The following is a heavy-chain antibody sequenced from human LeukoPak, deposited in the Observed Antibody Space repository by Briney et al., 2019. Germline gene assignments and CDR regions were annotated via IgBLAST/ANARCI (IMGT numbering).Heavy chain of an antibody. J-gene: IGHJ4*02. V-gene: IGHV3-33*05. CDR1: GLTFSYYG. CDR2: ITYDERNK. CDR3: AREGGYDPFEY. Sequence: QSGGSLRLSCAASGLTFSYYGMHWVRQAPGKGLEWVTAITYDERNKYYSDSVTGRFTISRDNSKNTLFLQMNSLRVEDTAVYYCAREGGYDPFEYWGQGTLVTVSS. D-gene: IGHD5-12*01.